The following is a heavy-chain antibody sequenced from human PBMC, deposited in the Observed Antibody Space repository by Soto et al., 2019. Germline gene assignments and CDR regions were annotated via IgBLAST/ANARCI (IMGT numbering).Heavy chain of an antibody. CDR3: ARHKTTAYAQAFDI. D-gene: IGHD2-8*01. CDR2: IYNSGST. CDR1: AGSVSSSSYY. Sequence: PSETLSLTCTVSAGSVSSSSYYWGWIRQPPGKGLEWIGSIYNSGSTYYNPSLKSRVTISVDTSKNQFSLKLSSVTAADTAVYYCARHKTTAYAQAFDIWGQGTMVTVSS. V-gene: IGHV4-39*01. J-gene: IGHJ3*02.